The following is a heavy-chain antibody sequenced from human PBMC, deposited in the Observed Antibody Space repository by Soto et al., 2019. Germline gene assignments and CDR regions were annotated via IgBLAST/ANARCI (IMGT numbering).Heavy chain of an antibody. V-gene: IGHV3-48*01. CDR2: ISSSSSTI. Sequence: EVQLVESGGGLVQWGGSLRLSCAASGFTFSSYSMNWVHQAPGKGLEWASYISSSSSTIYYADSVKGRFTVSRDNAKNSLYRQLKSLRAEDTGVYYCARAGYRAYSNGVLDCWGQGNLVTVSS. CDR3: ARAGYRAYSNGVLDC. D-gene: IGHD5-12*01. J-gene: IGHJ4*02. CDR1: GFTFSSYS.